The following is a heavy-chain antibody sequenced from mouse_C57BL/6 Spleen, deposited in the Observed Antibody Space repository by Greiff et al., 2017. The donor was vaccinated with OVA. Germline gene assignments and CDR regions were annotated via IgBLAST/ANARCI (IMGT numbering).Heavy chain of an antibody. J-gene: IGHJ3*01. V-gene: IGHV5-17*01. D-gene: IGHD1-1*01. CDR2: ISSGSSTI. CDR3: ARGYYGSSFAWFAY. CDR1: GFTFSDYG. Sequence: EVQVVESGGGLVKPGGSLKLSCAASGFTFSDYGMHWVRQAPEKGLEWVAYISSGSSTIYYADTVKGRFTISRDNAKNTLFLQMTSLRSEDTAMYYCARGYYGSSFAWFAYWGQGTLVTVSA.